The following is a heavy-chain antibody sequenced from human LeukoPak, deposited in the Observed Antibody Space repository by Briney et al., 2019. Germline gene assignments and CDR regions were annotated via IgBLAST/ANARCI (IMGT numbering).Heavy chain of an antibody. D-gene: IGHD1-14*01. CDR1: GDSISTTGYF. Sequence: SETLSLTCSVSGDSISTTGYFWVWIRQSPGRDLEWIGSIFKSGNTFYNMSLKSRVTISVDTSKNEFSLSRTSVTAADTAVYYCAGTGIRNWFDPWGQGILVTVSS. V-gene: IGHV4-39*01. CDR2: IFKSGNT. J-gene: IGHJ5*02. CDR3: AGTGIRNWFDP.